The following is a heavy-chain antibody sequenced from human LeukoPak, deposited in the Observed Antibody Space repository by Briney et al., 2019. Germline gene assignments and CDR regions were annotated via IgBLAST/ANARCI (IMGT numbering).Heavy chain of an antibody. J-gene: IGHJ6*02. CDR2: INTNGRT. CDR3: ARGLWYYGMDV. V-gene: IGHV4-4*09. D-gene: IGHD2-21*01. CDR1: GGSIRDYQ. Sequence: SETLSLTCAVSGGSIRDYQWSWIRQPPGKGLEWIGHINTNGRTDYNPSLRSRLTFSVDTSRDQFSLKLSSVTAADTAMYYCARGLWYYGMDVWGQGTTVTVSS.